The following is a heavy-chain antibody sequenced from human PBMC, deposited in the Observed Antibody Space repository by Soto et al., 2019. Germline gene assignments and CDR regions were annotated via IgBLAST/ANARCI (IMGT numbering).Heavy chain of an antibody. CDR3: ARDGHGYNYWYFDL. V-gene: IGHV1-69*01. CDR2: IIPIYGTA. D-gene: IGHD5-12*01. J-gene: IGHJ2*01. Sequence: QVQLVQSRAEVKEPGSSVKVSCKVSGDTFNKYTINWVRQAPGQGLEWMAGIIPIYGTANYALKFHDRIKVTADESTATAYMELNSLTSEDTAIYYCARDGHGYNYWYFDLWGRGTLITVSS. CDR1: GDTFNKYT.